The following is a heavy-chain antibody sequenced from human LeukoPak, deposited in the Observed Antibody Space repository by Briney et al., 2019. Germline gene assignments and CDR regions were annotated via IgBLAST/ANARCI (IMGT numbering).Heavy chain of an antibody. V-gene: IGHV3-21*01. Sequence: PGGSLRLSCAASGFTFSSYSMNWVRQAPGKGLEWVSSISSSSSYIYYADSVKGRFTISRDNAKNSLYLQMNSLRAEDTAVYYCAREEWFGELSLHFDYWGQGTLVTVSS. D-gene: IGHD3-10*01. J-gene: IGHJ4*02. CDR1: GFTFSSYS. CDR3: AREEWFGELSLHFDY. CDR2: ISSSSSYI.